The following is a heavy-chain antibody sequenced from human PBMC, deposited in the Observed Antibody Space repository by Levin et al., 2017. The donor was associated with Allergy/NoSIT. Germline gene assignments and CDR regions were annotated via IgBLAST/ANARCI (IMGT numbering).Heavy chain of an antibody. CDR3: ARAPSPNYNILTGYYFGLN. V-gene: IGHV3-30-3*01. Sequence: GGSLRLSCAASRFTFSSYAMHWVRQAPGKGLEWVAVISYDGTNRYYADSVKGRFTISRDNSKNTLYLQMNSLRAEDTAVFYCARAPSPNYNILTGYYFGLNWGQGTLVTVSS. J-gene: IGHJ4*02. CDR1: RFTFSSYA. D-gene: IGHD3-9*01. CDR2: ISYDGTNR.